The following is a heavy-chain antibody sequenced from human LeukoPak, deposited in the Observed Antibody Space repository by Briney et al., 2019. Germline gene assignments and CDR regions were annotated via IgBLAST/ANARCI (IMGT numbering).Heavy chain of an antibody. V-gene: IGHV3-7*01. D-gene: IGHD6-6*01. CDR2: IKQDGSEK. CDR1: GFTFSSCW. J-gene: IGHJ4*02. Sequence: GGSLRLSCAASGFTFSSCWMSWVRQAPGKGLEWVANIKQDGSEKYYVDSVKGRFTISRDNAKNSLYLQMNSLRAEDTAVYYCARGLSGYASSLGYWGQGTLVTVSA. CDR3: ARGLSGYASSLGY.